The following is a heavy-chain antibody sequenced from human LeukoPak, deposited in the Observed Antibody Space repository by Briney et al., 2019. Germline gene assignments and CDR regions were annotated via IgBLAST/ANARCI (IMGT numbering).Heavy chain of an antibody. D-gene: IGHD4-17*01. CDR2: IYTSGST. CDR1: GGSISSYY. J-gene: IGHJ5*02. V-gene: IGHV4-4*07. Sequence: SETLSLTCTVSGGSISSYYWSWIRQPAGKGLEWIGRIYTSGSTNYNPSLKSRVTMSVDTSKNQFSLKLSSVTAADTAVYYCARGRDYGDYQGRADWFDPWGQGTLVTVSS. CDR3: ARGRDYGDYQGRADWFDP.